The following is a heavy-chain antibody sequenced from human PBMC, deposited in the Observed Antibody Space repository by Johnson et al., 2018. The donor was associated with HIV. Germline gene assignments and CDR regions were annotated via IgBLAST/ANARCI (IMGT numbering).Heavy chain of an antibody. Sequence: VQLVESGGGWVQPGRSLRVSCAASGFTFDEYVIHWVRQAPGKGLEWVSGISWKSGNTGYADSVKGRFTISRDNSKNTLYLQMSSLRAEDTAVYYCAREGEVGRAFDIWGQGTMVTVSS. CDR1: GFTFDEYV. J-gene: IGHJ3*02. D-gene: IGHD3-16*01. CDR3: AREGEVGRAFDI. V-gene: IGHV3-9*01. CDR2: ISWKSGNT.